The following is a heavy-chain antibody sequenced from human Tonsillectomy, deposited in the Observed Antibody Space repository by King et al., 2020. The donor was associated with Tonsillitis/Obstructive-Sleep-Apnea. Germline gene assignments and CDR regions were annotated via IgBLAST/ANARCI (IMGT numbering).Heavy chain of an antibody. CDR3: ARTRGGDEGYYYYYYMDV. V-gene: IGHV5-51*01. CDR2: IYPGDSDT. CDR1: GYSFTTYW. J-gene: IGHJ6*03. D-gene: IGHD3-16*01. Sequence: VQLVESGAEVKKPGESLKISCKGAGYSFTTYWIGWVRQMPGKGLEWMGIIYPGDSDTIYSPSFQGQVSISADKSIITAYLQWSSLKASDTAMYYCARTRGGDEGYYYYYYMDVWGKGTTVTVSS.